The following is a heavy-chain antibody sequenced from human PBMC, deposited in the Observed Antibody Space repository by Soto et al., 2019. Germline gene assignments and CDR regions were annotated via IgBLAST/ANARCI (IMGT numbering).Heavy chain of an antibody. J-gene: IGHJ4*02. D-gene: IGHD6-19*01. Sequence: GSRRRSCAAAGFTVSSNYMSWVRPSPGKGLEWVSGIYSAGSTYYADSLKGRFTICRDNSNNTLYIQITSLRAEDAGVYYCARDYSSGYYCGQGTLVTVSS. CDR3: ARDYSSGYY. CDR1: GFTVSSNY. V-gene: IGHV3-53*01. CDR2: IYSAGST.